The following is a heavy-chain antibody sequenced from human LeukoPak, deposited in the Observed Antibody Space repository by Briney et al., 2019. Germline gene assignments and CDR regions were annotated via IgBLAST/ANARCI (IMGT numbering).Heavy chain of an antibody. D-gene: IGHD1-26*01. CDR3: ARNASDSGTTYFDY. V-gene: IGHV4-39*01. Sequence: SETLSLTCSASGGSISRSNYYWAWIRQPPGKELEWIGSIYYSGSTSYNPSLKSRVTIPVDTSKNQFSLKLGSVTAADTAVYYCARNASDSGTTYFDYWGQGTLVTVSS. CDR1: GGSISRSNYY. J-gene: IGHJ4*02. CDR2: IYYSGST.